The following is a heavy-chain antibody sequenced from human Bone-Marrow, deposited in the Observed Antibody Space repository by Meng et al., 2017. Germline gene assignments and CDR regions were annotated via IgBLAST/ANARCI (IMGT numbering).Heavy chain of an antibody. V-gene: IGHV3-23*01. D-gene: IGHD2/OR15-2a*01. CDR1: GFTFSSYD. CDR3: AKTGRGYFVSSDAFDI. J-gene: IGHJ3*02. Sequence: GESRKISCAASGFTFSSYDMSWVRQAPGKGLEWVSSISGSGGSTYYADSVKGRFTISRDNSKNTLYLQMNSLRAEDTAVYYCAKTGRGYFVSSDAFDIWGQGTMITVSS. CDR2: ISGSGGST.